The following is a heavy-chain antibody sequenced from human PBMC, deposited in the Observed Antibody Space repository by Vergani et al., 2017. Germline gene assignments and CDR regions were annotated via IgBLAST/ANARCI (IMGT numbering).Heavy chain of an antibody. D-gene: IGHD2-8*01. CDR2: IWSKPYGGTT. CDR1: GFTLGDYA. V-gene: IGHV3-49*04. CDR3: TTELVYGPRGDY. J-gene: IGHJ4*02. Sequence: EVHLVESGGGLVQPGRSLRLSCSGSGFTLGDYAMTWVRQAPGKGLEWVAFIWSKPYGGTTEYAASVKGRFTISRDDSKNTLYLQMNSLKTEDTAVYYCTTELVYGPRGDYWGQGTLVTVSS.